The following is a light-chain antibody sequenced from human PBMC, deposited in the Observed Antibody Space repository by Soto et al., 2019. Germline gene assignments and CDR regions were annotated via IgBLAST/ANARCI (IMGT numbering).Light chain of an antibody. Sequence: QSVLAQSPSASASLGASVKLTCTLSSGHSSYAIAWHQQRPEKGPRYLMKINSDGSHSKGDGIPDRFSGSSSGAERYLTISSLQSEDEADYYCQTWGTGIVVFGGGTKVTVL. CDR3: QTWGTGIVV. J-gene: IGLJ2*01. CDR1: SGHSSYA. CDR2: INSDGSH. V-gene: IGLV4-69*01.